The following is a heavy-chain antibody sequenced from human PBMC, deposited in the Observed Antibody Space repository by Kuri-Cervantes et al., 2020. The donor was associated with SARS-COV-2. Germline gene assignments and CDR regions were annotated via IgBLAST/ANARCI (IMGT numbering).Heavy chain of an antibody. CDR1: GGSFSDYY. CDR2: INHSGNT. V-gene: IGHV4-34*01. Sequence: SQTLSLTCAVYGGSFSDYYWSWVRQPPGKGLEWIGEINHSGNTNYDPSLKSRVTISVDTSKNQFSLKLSSVTAADTAVYYCARRILWWASADYYYGMDVWGQGTTVTVSS. CDR3: ARRILWWASADYYYGMDV. J-gene: IGHJ6*02. D-gene: IGHD4/OR15-4a*01.